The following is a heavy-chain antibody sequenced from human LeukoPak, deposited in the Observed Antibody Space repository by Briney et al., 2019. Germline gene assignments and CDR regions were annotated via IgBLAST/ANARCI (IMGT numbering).Heavy chain of an antibody. CDR3: ARSPWGILEMIVVVITSEGLYFDY. D-gene: IGHD3-22*01. CDR1: GGSFSGYY. Sequence: SETLSLTCAVYGGSFSGYYWSWIRQPPGKGLEWIGEINHSGSTNYNPSLKSRVTISVDTSKNQFSLKLSSVTAADTAVYYCARSPWGILEMIVVVITSEGLYFDYWGQGTLVTVSS. J-gene: IGHJ4*02. CDR2: INHSGST. V-gene: IGHV4-34*01.